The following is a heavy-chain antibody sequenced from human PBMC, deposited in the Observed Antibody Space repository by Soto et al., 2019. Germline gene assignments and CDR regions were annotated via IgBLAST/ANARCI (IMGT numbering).Heavy chain of an antibody. J-gene: IGHJ3*02. V-gene: IGHV3-30*18. CDR3: AKDLDYGAYSDAFDI. CDR1: GFTFSSYG. Sequence: GGSLRLSCAASGFTFSSYGMHWVLQAPGKGLEWVAVISYDGSNKYYADSVKGRFTISRDNSKNTLYLQKNSLRAEDTAVYYCAKDLDYGAYSDAFDIWGQGTMVTVSS. D-gene: IGHD4-17*01. CDR2: ISYDGSNK.